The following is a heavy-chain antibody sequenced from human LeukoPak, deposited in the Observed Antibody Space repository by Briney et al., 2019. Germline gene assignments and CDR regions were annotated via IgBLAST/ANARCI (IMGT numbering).Heavy chain of an antibody. V-gene: IGHV3-15*07. CDR2: IKSKTGGGTT. J-gene: IGHJ4*02. D-gene: IGHD6-25*01. CDR1: GFTFSSYS. CDR3: TTYIAATATGA. Sequence: GGSLRLSCAASGFTFSSYSMNWVRQAPGKGLEWVGRIKSKTGGGTTDYAAPVKGRFTISRDDSKNTLYLQMNSLKTEDTAVYYCTTYIAATATGAWGQGTLVTVSS.